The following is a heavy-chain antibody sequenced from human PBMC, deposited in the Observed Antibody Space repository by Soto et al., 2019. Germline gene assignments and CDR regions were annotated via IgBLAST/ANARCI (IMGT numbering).Heavy chain of an antibody. Sequence: QVQLQQWGAGLLKPSETLSLTCAVHGGSFSGYYWTWIRQSPGKGLEWIGQINHSGSTTYNPSLKSRVPISLATSKNQFSLELSSVTAADTAVCYCARGLFSENYYSGGWYYFDYWGQGTLVTVSS. CDR3: ARGLFSENYYSGGWYYFDY. J-gene: IGHJ4*02. CDR1: GGSFSGYY. D-gene: IGHD1-26*01. CDR2: INHSGST. V-gene: IGHV4-34*01.